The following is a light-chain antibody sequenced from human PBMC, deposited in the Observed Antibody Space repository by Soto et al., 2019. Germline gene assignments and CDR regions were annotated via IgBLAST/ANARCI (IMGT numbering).Light chain of an antibody. V-gene: IGKV1-5*03. Sequence: DIQITQSPSPLSGSLGDRMTITFRASQTISSWLAWYQQKPGKAPKLLIYKASTLKSGVPSRFSGSGSGTEFTLTISSLQPDDFATYYCQHYNSYSEAFGQGTKGDIK. CDR3: QHYNSYSEA. J-gene: IGKJ1*01. CDR2: KAS. CDR1: QTISSW.